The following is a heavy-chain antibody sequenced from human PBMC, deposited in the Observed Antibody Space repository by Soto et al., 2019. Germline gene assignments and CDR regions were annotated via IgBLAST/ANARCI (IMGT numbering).Heavy chain of an antibody. J-gene: IGHJ6*02. CDR1: GYTFTGYY. Sequence: ASVKVSCKASGYTFTGYYMHWVRQAPGQGLEWMGWINPNSGGTNYAQKFQGRVTMTRDTSISTAYMELSRLRSDDTAVYYCARDEGGAAAPYYYYGMDVWGQGTTVTASS. CDR3: ARDEGGAAAPYYYYGMDV. V-gene: IGHV1-2*02. CDR2: INPNSGGT. D-gene: IGHD6-13*01.